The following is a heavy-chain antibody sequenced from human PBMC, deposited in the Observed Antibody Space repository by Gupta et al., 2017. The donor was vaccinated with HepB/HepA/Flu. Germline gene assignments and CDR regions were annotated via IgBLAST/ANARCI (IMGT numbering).Heavy chain of an antibody. Sequence: QLQLQESGPGLVKPSETLSLSCIVSGGSISSRSYYWGWIRQPPGKGLEWIGSIYYSGSTYYNPSLKSRVTISVDTSKNQFSLKLNSVTAADTAVYYCARVDNWNYHFDYWGQGTLVTVSS. CDR2: IYYSGST. D-gene: IGHD1-7*01. CDR3: ARVDNWNYHFDY. CDR1: GGSISSRSYY. J-gene: IGHJ4*02. V-gene: IGHV4-39*01.